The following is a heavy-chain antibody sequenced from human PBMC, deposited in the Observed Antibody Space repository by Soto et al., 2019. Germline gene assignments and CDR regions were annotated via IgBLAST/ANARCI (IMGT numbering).Heavy chain of an antibody. CDR3: ARRLSCFDWPYYYYVMDV. CDR2: IYSGGST. J-gene: IGHJ6*02. D-gene: IGHD3-9*01. Sequence: GGSLRLSCAASGFTVSSNYMSWVRQAPGKGLEWVSVIYSGGSTYYADSVKGRFTISRDNSKNTLYLQMNSLRAEDTAVYYCARRLSCFDWPYYYYVMDVWGQGTTVTVSS. CDR1: GFTVSSNY. V-gene: IGHV3-66*04.